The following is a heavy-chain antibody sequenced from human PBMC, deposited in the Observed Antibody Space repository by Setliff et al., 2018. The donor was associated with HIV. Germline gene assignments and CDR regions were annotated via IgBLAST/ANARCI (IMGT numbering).Heavy chain of an antibody. J-gene: IGHJ4*01. V-gene: IGHV4-59*01. D-gene: IGHD4-17*01. CDR1: GGSISSYY. Sequence: PSETLSLTCTVSGGSISSYYWSWIRQPPGKGLEWIGYIYYSGSTNYNPSLKSRVTISVDTSKNQFSLRLSAVTAADTAVYYCASLTDYGGDSGSHWGQGTLVTVSS. CDR2: IYYSGST. CDR3: ASLTDYGGDSGSH.